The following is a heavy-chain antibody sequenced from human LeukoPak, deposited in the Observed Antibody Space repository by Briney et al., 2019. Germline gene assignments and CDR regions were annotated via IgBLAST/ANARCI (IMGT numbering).Heavy chain of an antibody. D-gene: IGHD3-22*01. Sequence: GESLKISCKGSGYSFTSYWIGWVRQMPGKGLEWMGIIYPGDSDTRYSPSFQGQVTISADKSISTAYLQWSSLKASDTAMYYCARRSSSGYYYANFDYWGQGTLVTVSS. V-gene: IGHV5-51*01. CDR1: GYSFTSYW. J-gene: IGHJ4*02. CDR3: ARRSSSGYYYANFDY. CDR2: IYPGDSDT.